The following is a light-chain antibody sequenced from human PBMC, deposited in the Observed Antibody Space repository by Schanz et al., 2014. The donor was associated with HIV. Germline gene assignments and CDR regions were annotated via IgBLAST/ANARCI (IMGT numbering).Light chain of an antibody. CDR1: YTDIGAYNF. CDR3: ASWDDSLRAWV. CDR2: EVS. V-gene: IGLV2-8*01. J-gene: IGLJ3*02. Sequence: QSALTQPASVSGSPGQSVTISCTGTYTDIGAYNFLSWYQQHPGKPPKVMIYEVSKRPSGVPDRFSGSKSGTSASLAISGLRSEDEADYYCASWDDSLRAWVFGGGTKLTVL.